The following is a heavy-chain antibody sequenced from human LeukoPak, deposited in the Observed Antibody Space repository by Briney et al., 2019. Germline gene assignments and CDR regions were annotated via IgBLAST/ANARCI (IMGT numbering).Heavy chain of an antibody. CDR3: GRDFRMTMVDY. V-gene: IGHV4-39*07. CDR1: GFTVSTND. D-gene: IGHD4/OR15-4a*01. CDR2: IYYSGST. Sequence: GSLRLSCAASGFTVSTNDMSWIRQPPGKGLEWIGTIYYSGSTFYNPSLKSRVTISVDTSKNQFSLKLSSVTAADTAVYYCGRDFRMTMVDYWGQGILVTVSS. J-gene: IGHJ4*02.